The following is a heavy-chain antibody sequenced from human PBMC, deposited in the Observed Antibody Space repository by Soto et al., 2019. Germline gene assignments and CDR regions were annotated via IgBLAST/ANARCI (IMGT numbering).Heavy chain of an antibody. J-gene: IGHJ4*02. CDR1: GFTFSTYW. D-gene: IGHD3-16*01. CDR3: KRDSGGRGGY. Sequence: EVQLVESGGGLVQPGGSLRLSCAASGFTFSTYWMHWVRQAPGKGLVWVSRINEDGSTINYADSVKGRFTISRDNAKNTLYGEVNGRRAEDRGVYYCKRDSGGRGGYWGQGTLVTVSS. CDR2: INEDGSTI. V-gene: IGHV3-74*01.